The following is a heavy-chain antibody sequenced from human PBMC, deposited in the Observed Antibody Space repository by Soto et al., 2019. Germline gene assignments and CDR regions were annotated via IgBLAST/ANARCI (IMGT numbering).Heavy chain of an antibody. CDR1: GFSFSTYS. D-gene: IGHD2-15*01. Sequence: GGSLRLSCEASGFSFSTYSMHWVRQAPGKGLEWVSSIGRRSDIYYADSVKGRFTISRDNAKNSVSLQMNSLRDEDTAVYYCARVHCSAGTCLDGLDFWGQGTTVTVSS. V-gene: IGHV3-21*01. CDR3: ARVHCSAGTCLDGLDF. J-gene: IGHJ6*02. CDR2: IGRRSDI.